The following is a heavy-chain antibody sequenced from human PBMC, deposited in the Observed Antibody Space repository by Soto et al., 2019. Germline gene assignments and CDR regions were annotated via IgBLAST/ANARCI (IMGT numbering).Heavy chain of an antibody. CDR2: IGRNGGST. Sequence: GGSRRLSWAASGCTFSSYAMHWVRQAPGKGLEYGSAIGRNGGSTYYANSVKGRFTISRDNSKNRRYLQMGSLRAEDMAVYYCAPGLESARNRERGEPPFLVVSGKGTPVTVSS. D-gene: IGHD1-1*01. CDR3: APGLESARNRERGEPPFLVV. V-gene: IGHV3-64*01. CDR1: GCTFSSYA. J-gene: IGHJ6*03.